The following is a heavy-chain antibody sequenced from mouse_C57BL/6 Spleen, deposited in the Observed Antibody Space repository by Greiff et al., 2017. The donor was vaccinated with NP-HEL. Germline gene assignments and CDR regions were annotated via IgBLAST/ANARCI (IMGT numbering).Heavy chain of an antibody. D-gene: IGHD1-1*01. Sequence: QVQLQQSGAELARPGASVKLSCKASGYTFTSYGISWVKQRTGQGLEWIGELYPRSGNTYYNEKFKGKGTLTADKSSSKAYMELRSLTSEDSAVYFFSRCTTVVVSYYAMDDWGQGTSVTVSS. CDR1: GYTFTSYG. J-gene: IGHJ4*01. V-gene: IGHV1-81*01. CDR2: LYPRSGNT. CDR3: SRCTTVVVSYYAMDD.